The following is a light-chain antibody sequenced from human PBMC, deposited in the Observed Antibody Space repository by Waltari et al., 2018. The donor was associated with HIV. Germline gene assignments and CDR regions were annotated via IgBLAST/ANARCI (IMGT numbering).Light chain of an antibody. Sequence: DIQMTQSLSTLSASIGDRATITCRASQSISNWLAWYQQKPGKAPKLLIYKASTLEGGVPSRFSGSGSGTEFTLTINSLQHDDFATYFCQQYYLYPWTFGQGAKVEI. CDR1: QSISNW. CDR3: QQYYLYPWT. CDR2: KAS. V-gene: IGKV1-5*03. J-gene: IGKJ1*01.